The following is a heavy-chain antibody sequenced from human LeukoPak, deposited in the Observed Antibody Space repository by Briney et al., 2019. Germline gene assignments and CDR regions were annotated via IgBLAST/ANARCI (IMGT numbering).Heavy chain of an antibody. Sequence: GGSLRLSCAASGFTFSIYALSWVRQGTGKGLEWVSSTSSGGELTFYADSVKGRFTISRDNSKNTLYLQMNSLRAEDTAAYYCAKDRPNYYHDNGHYYRRCGDCWGQGTLVTVSS. CDR2: TSSGGELT. CDR3: AKDRPNYYHDNGHYYRRCGDC. D-gene: IGHD3-22*01. V-gene: IGHV3-23*01. J-gene: IGHJ4*02. CDR1: GFTFSIYA.